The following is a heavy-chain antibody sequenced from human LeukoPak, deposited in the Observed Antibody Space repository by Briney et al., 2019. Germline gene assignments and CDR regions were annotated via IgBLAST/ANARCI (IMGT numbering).Heavy chain of an antibody. D-gene: IGHD1-26*01. J-gene: IGHJ4*02. Sequence: PSGTLSLTCGVSGGSVSGTNWWSWVRQPPGQGLEWIGEISLAGQTNYNPSLNGRVTMSLDKSSNQLSLHLTSVTAADTATYFCSRESGPFCPFGYWGQGTLVIVSS. CDR1: GGSVSGTNW. V-gene: IGHV4-4*02. CDR3: SRESGPFCPFGY. CDR2: ISLAGQT.